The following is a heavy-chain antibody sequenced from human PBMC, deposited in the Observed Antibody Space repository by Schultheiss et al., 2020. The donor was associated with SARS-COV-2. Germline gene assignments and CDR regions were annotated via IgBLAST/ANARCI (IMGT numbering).Heavy chain of an antibody. J-gene: IGHJ2*01. D-gene: IGHD6-6*01. CDR2: IWYDGSNK. CDR1: GFTFSSYG. CDR3: ARCRQLVHDYWYFDL. Sequence: GSLRLSCAASGFTFSSYGMHWVRQAPGKGLEWVAVIWYDGSNKYYADSVKGRFTISRDNAKNSLYLQMNSLRDEDTAVYYCARCRQLVHDYWYFDLWGRGTLVTVSS. V-gene: IGHV3-33*08.